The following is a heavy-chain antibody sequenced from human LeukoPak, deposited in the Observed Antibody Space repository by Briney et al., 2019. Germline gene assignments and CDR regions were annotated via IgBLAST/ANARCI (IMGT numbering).Heavy chain of an antibody. CDR1: GGSISSSNW. D-gene: IGHD2-2*01. CDR2: ISSQSGSA. Sequence: RPSGTLSLTCAVSGGSISSSNWWTWVRQSPGKGLEWIGEISSQSGSANYNPSLMRRVTISVDKSRNQFSLRLTSVTAADTAVYYCAKIYCSRITCYVDFWGQGTLVTVSS. CDR3: AKIYCSRITCYVDF. V-gene: IGHV4-4*02. J-gene: IGHJ4*02.